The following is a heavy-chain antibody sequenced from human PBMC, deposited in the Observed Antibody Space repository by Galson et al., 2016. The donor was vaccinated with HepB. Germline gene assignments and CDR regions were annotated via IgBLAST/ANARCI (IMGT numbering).Heavy chain of an antibody. D-gene: IGHD6-19*01. CDR3: AKEHSGYFDY. CDR1: GFTFTTYA. J-gene: IGHJ4*02. CDR2: ISDSGDNT. V-gene: IGHV3-23*01. Sequence: SLRLSCAASGFTFTTYAMNWVRQAPGKGLEWVSAISDSGDNTYYVDSVKGRFTISRDNSKNTLHLQMNSLRAEDTAVYYCAKEHSGYFDYWGQGTLVTVSS.